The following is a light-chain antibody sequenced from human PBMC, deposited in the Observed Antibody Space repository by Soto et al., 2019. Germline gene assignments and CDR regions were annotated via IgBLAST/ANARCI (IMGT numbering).Light chain of an antibody. Sequence: ESLLTQSPGTLALSPGERDTLSCRASQSLTNNYFAWYQHKPGRALRLLIDGASTRATGIPDRFSGSGAGKDFTRPISRLEPEDVAVYYCQQYEAVVTFGQGTKAEI. CDR2: GAS. CDR1: QSLTNNY. CDR3: QQYEAVVT. J-gene: IGKJ1*01. V-gene: IGKV3-20*01.